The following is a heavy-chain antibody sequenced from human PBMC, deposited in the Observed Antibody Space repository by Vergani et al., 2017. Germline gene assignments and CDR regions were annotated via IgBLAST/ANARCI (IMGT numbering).Heavy chain of an antibody. D-gene: IGHD3-22*01. CDR1: GGSISSSSYY. Sequence: QLQLQESGPGLVKPSETLSLTCTVSGGSISSSSYYWGWIRQPPGKGLEWIGSIYYSGSTYYNPSLKSRVTISVDTSKNQFSLKLSSVTAADTAVYYCARLGVDYDSSGYGXFDPWGQGTLVTVSS. J-gene: IGHJ5*02. CDR2: IYYSGST. V-gene: IGHV4-39*01. CDR3: ARLGVDYDSSGYGXFDP.